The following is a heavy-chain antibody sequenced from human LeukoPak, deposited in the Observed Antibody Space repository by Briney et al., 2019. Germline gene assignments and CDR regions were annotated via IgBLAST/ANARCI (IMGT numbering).Heavy chain of an antibody. CDR3: ARARQSDCGGDCYSGDWLDP. V-gene: IGHV3-48*04. D-gene: IGHD2-21*01. J-gene: IGHJ5*02. CDR2: ISSGSSTI. CDR1: GFTFSSYS. Sequence: GGSLRLSCAASGFTFSSYSMNWVRQAPGKGLEWVSYISSGSSTIYYGDSVKGRFTMSRDNAKNSLYLQMNSLRVEDTAVYYCARARQSDCGGDCYSGDWLDPWGQGTLVTVSS.